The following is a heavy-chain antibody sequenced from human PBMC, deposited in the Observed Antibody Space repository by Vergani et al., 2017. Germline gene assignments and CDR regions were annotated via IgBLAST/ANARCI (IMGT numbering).Heavy chain of an antibody. J-gene: IGHJ3*02. CDR1: GFTFSSYA. V-gene: IGHV3-30*18. D-gene: IGHD4-17*01. Sequence: QVQLVESGGGVVQPGRSLRLSCTASGFTFSSYAIHWVRQGPGKGLEWVSVVSSDGSSKHYGDSVKGRFTISRDNSKNTLYLQMNSLRAEDTAVYYCAKEGYGDYFVHAFDIWGQGTMVTVSS. CDR2: VSSDGSSK. CDR3: AKEGYGDYFVHAFDI.